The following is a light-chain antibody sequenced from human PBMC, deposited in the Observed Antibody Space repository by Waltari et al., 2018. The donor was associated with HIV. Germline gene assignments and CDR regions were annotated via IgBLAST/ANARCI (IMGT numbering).Light chain of an antibody. CDR3: SSYTSSSTSRV. CDR1: SSDVGGYTY. CDR2: EVS. J-gene: IGLJ2*01. Sequence: QSALTQPAPVSGSPGHPITISCTGTSSDVGGYTYVACYQQHPGKAPKLMIYEVSNRPSGVSNRFSGSKSDNTASLTISGLQAEDEADYYCSSYTSSSTSRVFGGGTKLTVL. V-gene: IGLV2-14*01.